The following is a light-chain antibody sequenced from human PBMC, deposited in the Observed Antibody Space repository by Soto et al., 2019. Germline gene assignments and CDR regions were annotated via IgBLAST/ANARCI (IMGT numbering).Light chain of an antibody. CDR3: QSYDSSLSGSV. V-gene: IGLV1-40*01. CDR2: GNS. J-gene: IGLJ3*02. CDR1: SSNIGAGYD. Sequence: QPVLTQPPSVSGAPGQRVTISCTGSSSNIGAGYDVHWYQQLPGTAPKLLIYGNSNRPSGVPDRFSGSKSGTSASLAITGLQAEDEAGYYCQSYDSSLSGSVFGGGTKVTVL.